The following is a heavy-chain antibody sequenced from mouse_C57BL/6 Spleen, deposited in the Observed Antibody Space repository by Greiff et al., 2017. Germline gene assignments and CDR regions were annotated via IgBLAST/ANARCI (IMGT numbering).Heavy chain of an antibody. CDR1: GYTFTSYW. CDR2: IHPNSGSS. CDR3: AREGNYDYDSAWFAY. V-gene: IGHV1-64*01. D-gene: IGHD2-4*01. J-gene: IGHJ3*01. Sequence: VQLQQPGAELVKPGASVKLSCKASGYTFTSYWMHWVKQRPGQGLEWIGMIHPNSGSSNYNEKFKSKATLTVDKSSSTAYMQLSSLTSEVSAVYYCAREGNYDYDSAWFAYWGQGTLVTVSA.